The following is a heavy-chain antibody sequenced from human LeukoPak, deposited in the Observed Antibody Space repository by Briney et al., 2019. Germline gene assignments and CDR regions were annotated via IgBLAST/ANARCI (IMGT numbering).Heavy chain of an antibody. CDR1: GGSISYYY. CDR3: AKTITVAGYYFDY. CDR2: ISDGESP. V-gene: IGHV4-59*01. Sequence: PSETLSLTCSVSGGSISYYYWSWIRQFPGKGLEWIGYISDGESPDYNPSLQSRVTIYVDSSKNQFFLNLTSVTAADTAVYYCAKTITVAGYYFDYWGQGTLVTVSS. D-gene: IGHD6-19*01. J-gene: IGHJ4*02.